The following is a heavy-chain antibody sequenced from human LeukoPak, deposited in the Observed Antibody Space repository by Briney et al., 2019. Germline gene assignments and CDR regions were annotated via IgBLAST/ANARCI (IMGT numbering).Heavy chain of an antibody. V-gene: IGHV4-39*01. D-gene: IGHD3-22*01. CDR3: ASGYYYDSSGHYDY. CDR1: GGSISSSSYY. CDR2: IYYSGST. Sequence: SETLSLTSTVSGGSISSSSYYWGWIRQPPGKGLEWLGRIYYSGSTYYNPSLKSRVTISVDTSKNQLSLKLSSVTAADTAVYYCASGYYYDSSGHYDYWGQGTLVTVSS. J-gene: IGHJ4*02.